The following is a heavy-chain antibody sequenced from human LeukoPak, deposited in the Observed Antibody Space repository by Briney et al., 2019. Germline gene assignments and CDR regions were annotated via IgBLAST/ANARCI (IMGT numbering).Heavy chain of an antibody. V-gene: IGHV3-23*01. CDR1: GFTFTSYA. D-gene: IGHD3-10*01. CDR2: MSDSGDST. CDR3: AKVASDSAWYIDL. Sequence: GGSLRLSCAISGFTFTSYAMSWVRKAPGKGLEWVSGMSDSGDSTYYADSVKGRFTISRDNFKKTLYLQRNSLRAEDTAVYYCAKVASDSAWYIDLWGRGALVSVSS. J-gene: IGHJ2*01.